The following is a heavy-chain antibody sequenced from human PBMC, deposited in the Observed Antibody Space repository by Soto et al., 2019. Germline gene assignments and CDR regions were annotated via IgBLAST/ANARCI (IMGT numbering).Heavy chain of an antibody. Sequence: ASVKVSCKASGYTFTSSYMHWVRQAPGQGLEWMGIINPSGGSTSYAQKFQSRVTMTRDTSAGTVYMQLSSLTSEDTAVYYCARDDSGFSGSHYIDYFNYWGQGALVTSPQ. D-gene: IGHD1-26*01. CDR2: INPSGGST. CDR1: GYTFTSSY. CDR3: ARDDSGFSGSHYIDYFNY. V-gene: IGHV1-46*01. J-gene: IGHJ4*02.